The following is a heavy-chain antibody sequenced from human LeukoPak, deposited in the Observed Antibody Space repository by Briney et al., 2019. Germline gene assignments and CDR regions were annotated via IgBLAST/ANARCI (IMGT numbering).Heavy chain of an antibody. CDR1: GFIVSDNY. CDR3: AGFGGNSF. J-gene: IGHJ4*02. V-gene: IGHV3-66*01. CDR2: IYNDGTT. D-gene: IGHD4-23*01. Sequence: GGSLRLSCVVSGFIVSDNYLTWVRQAPGKGLECVSIIYNDGTTYYADSVKGRLTIFRDNSKNTLYLEMSSLRAQDTAMYYCAGFGGNSFWGQGTLVTVSS.